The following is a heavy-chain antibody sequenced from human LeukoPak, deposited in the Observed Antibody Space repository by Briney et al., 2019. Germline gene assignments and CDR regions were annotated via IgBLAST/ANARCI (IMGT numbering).Heavy chain of an antibody. CDR2: IIPIFGTA. V-gene: IGHV1-69*06. CDR1: GGTFSSYA. J-gene: IGHJ6*03. D-gene: IGHD5-12*01. Sequence: SVKVSCKASGGTFSSYAISWVRQAPGQGLEWMGGIIPIFGTANYAQKFQGRVTITADKSTSTAYMELSSLRSEDTAVYYCARDLVATPGYYYYMDVWGKGTTVTVSS. CDR3: ARDLVATPGYYYYMDV.